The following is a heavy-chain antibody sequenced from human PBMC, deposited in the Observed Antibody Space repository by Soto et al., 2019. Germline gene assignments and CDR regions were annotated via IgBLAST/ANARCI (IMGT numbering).Heavy chain of an antibody. CDR2: IYYSGST. CDR3: ARRGRAAAAGYFDP. V-gene: IGHV4-59*08. CDR1: GGSISTHY. D-gene: IGHD6-13*01. Sequence: SETLSLTCSISGGSISTHYWSWIRQSPGKGLEWIGYIYYSGSTNYNPSLKSRVTISLDTSKNQFSLHLTSVTAADTAIYYCARRGRAAAAGYFDPWGPGTLVTGSS. J-gene: IGHJ5*02.